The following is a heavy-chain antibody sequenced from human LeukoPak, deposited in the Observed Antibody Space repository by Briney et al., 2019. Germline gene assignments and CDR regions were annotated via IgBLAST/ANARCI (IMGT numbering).Heavy chain of an antibody. Sequence: GGSLRLSCVGSGFTFSYYEMNWVRQAPGKGLEWLAFISREGFGIHYAASVEGRFTISRDNAKNSLYLQMNSLRAEDTAVYYCARDFGYFWGQGTLVTVSS. CDR1: GFTFSYYE. V-gene: IGHV3-48*03. CDR3: ARDFGYF. J-gene: IGHJ4*02. D-gene: IGHD3-10*01. CDR2: ISREGFGI.